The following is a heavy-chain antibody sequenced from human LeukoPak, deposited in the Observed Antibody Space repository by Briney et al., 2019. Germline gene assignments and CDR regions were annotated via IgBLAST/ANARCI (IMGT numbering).Heavy chain of an antibody. D-gene: IGHD2-2*01. Sequence: NTGGSLRLSCAASGFIFSSSAMNWVRQAPGKGLEWVSSINNDGSYIYYAGSVKGRFTISRDNAKNSLYLRLNSLRVEDTAVYYCARGRYCSSTSCHYFDYWGQGTLVTVSS. V-gene: IGHV3-21*01. CDR3: ARGRYCSSTSCHYFDY. CDR1: GFIFSSSA. J-gene: IGHJ4*02. CDR2: INNDGSYI.